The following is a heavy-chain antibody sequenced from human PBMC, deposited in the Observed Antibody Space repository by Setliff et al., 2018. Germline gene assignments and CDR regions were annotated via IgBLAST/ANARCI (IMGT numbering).Heavy chain of an antibody. CDR3: VRASAPQVVLAADFDF. CDR2: ISAYNGNI. CDR1: GYTFTSYG. V-gene: IGHV1-18*01. J-gene: IGHJ4*02. D-gene: IGHD6-19*01. Sequence: ASVKVSCKASGYTFTSYGVSWVRQAPGQGLEWMGWISAYNGNINYAQWLQDRVTMTIDTSATTVYMELQSLRSDDTAVYYCVRASAPQVVLAADFDFWGQGTPVTVSS.